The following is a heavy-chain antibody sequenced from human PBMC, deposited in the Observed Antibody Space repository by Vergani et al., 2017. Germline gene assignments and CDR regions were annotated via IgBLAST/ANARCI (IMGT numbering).Heavy chain of an antibody. CDR3: ARDGGEYDKDALDV. D-gene: IGHD2-21*01. CDR1: GGPISSGSYY. CDR2: IYTSGAT. Sequence: QVQLQESGPGLVKPSQTLSLTCTVSGGPISSGSYYLSSIRQPAGKGLDWIERIYTSGATNYNPSLRSRASMSVDASKKQFSLKLTSVTAADTAVYYCARDGGEYDKDALDVWGQGTKVTVTS. J-gene: IGHJ3*01. V-gene: IGHV4-61*02.